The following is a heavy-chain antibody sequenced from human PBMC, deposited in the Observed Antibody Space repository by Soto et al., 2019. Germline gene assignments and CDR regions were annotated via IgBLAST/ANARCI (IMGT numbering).Heavy chain of an antibody. J-gene: IGHJ3*02. D-gene: IGHD6-6*01. Sequence: SGPTLVNPTQTLTLTCTFSGFSLSTSGMRVSWIRQPPGKALEWLARIDWDDDKFYSTSLKTRLTISKDTSKNQVVLTMTNMDPVDTATYYCARIPDSSSSGIDAFDIWRQGTMVTVSS. V-gene: IGHV2-70*04. CDR1: GFSLSTSGMR. CDR3: ARIPDSSSSGIDAFDI. CDR2: IDWDDDK.